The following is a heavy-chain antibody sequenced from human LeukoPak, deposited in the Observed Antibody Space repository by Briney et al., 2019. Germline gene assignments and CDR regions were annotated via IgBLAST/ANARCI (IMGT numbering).Heavy chain of an antibody. Sequence: PGGSLRLSCAAYGFTFSSYSMNWIRQAPGKGLEWVSFINTSTTTIHYADSVKGRFTVSRDNAKNSLFLQMDSLRVEDTAVYYCARDTVAGQIYFDHWGQGTLVTVSS. CDR2: INTSTTTI. CDR1: GFTFSSYS. J-gene: IGHJ4*02. CDR3: ARDTVAGQIYFDH. D-gene: IGHD6-19*01. V-gene: IGHV3-48*04.